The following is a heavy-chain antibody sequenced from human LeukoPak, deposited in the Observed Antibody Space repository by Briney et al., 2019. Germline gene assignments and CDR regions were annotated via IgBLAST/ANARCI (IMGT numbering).Heavy chain of an antibody. Sequence: SETLSLTCAVYGGSYSGYYWSWIRQPPGKGLEWVGEIHYSGATNYKPSLKSRATILGDTSKNQISLKLTSVTAADTAVYYCARTNGWFDPWGQGTLVTVSS. D-gene: IGHD2-8*01. CDR2: IHYSGAT. CDR3: ARTNGWFDP. V-gene: IGHV4-34*01. J-gene: IGHJ5*02. CDR1: GGSYSGYY.